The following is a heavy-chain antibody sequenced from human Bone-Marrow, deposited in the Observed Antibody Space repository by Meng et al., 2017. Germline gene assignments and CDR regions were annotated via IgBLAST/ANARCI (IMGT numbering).Heavy chain of an antibody. CDR3: ARDEDISAAGKLFGDY. Sequence: SVKVTCKPSGYNFPDYYIRWVRRAPGQGLEWMGRINTKSGDTHYAQKFQARVTMTGDTSISTAYMELSGLRSDDTDMCYCARDEDISAAGKLFGDYWGQGTLVTVSS. CDR2: INTKSGDT. J-gene: IGHJ4*02. CDR1: GYNFPDYY. V-gene: IGHV1-2*05. D-gene: IGHD6-25*01.